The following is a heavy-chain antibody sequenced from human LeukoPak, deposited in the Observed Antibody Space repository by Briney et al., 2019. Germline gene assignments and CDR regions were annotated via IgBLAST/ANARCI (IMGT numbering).Heavy chain of an antibody. D-gene: IGHD3-10*01. J-gene: IGHJ6*03. CDR2: IYYSGST. Sequence: SETLSLTCTVSGGSISSYYWSWIRQPPGKGLEWIGYIYYSGSTNHNPSLKSRVIISVDTSKNQFSLKLSSVTAADTAVYYCARVTESYGSGRRHNYYYYYMDVWGKGTTVTISS. CDR3: ARVTESYGSGRRHNYYYYYMDV. V-gene: IGHV4-59*01. CDR1: GGSISSYY.